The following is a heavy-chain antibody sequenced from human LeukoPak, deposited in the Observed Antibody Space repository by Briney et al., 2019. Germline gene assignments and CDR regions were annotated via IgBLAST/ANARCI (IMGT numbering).Heavy chain of an antibody. J-gene: IGHJ4*02. D-gene: IGHD5-12*01. CDR1: GHTFISYG. Sequence: ASVKVSCKASGHTFISYGISWVRQAPGQGLEWMGWISAYNGNTNYAQKLQGRVTMTTDTSTSTAYMELRSLRSGDTAVYYCASVDYSGYAFDSWGQGTLVTVSS. CDR3: ASVDYSGYAFDS. CDR2: ISAYNGNT. V-gene: IGHV1-18*01.